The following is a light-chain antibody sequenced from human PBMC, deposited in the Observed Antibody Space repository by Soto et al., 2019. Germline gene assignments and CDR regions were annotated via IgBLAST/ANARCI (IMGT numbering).Light chain of an antibody. CDR2: PTS. V-gene: IGKV1-27*01. Sequence: DIQMTQSPSSLSASLGYIVTLTCRASEDIAHYLSWYQQKPGKAPRVLLHPTSIFQSGVPSRFSGSGNGTAFNITITSLQPEDVAAYFCQKYDSAPLTFGGGTKVDI. J-gene: IGKJ4*01. CDR3: QKYDSAPLT. CDR1: EDIAHY.